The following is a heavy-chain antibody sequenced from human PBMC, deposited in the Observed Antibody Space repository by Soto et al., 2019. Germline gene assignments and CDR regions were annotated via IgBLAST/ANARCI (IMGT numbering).Heavy chain of an antibody. Sequence: GGSLNLSCAPLRFAFSSYSMDSVRQAPGKGLEWVSYIISSSSTIYYADSVKGRFTISRDNAKNSLYLQMNSLRAEDTAVYYCYYYGMDVWGQGTTVTVSS. CDR2: IISSSSTI. CDR3: YYYGMDV. J-gene: IGHJ6*02. V-gene: IGHV3-48*01. CDR1: RFAFSSYS.